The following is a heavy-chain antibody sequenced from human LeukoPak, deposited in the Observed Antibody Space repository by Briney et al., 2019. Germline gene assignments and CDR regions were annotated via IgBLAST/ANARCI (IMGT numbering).Heavy chain of an antibody. CDR3: AREGSVYYWSGYDYYGMYY. D-gene: IGHD5/OR15-5a*01. J-gene: IGHJ6*02. Sequence: PSETVTLMCTLSGGLMWRQYELGMRQPPGKGLEWIGYIYYSGSTNYNPSLKSRVTISVDTSKNQFSLKLSSVAFSDTAVYYCAREGSVYYWSGYDYYGMYYRGQGTTVTVSS. CDR1: GGLMWRQY. V-gene: IGHV4-59*11. CDR2: IYYSGST.